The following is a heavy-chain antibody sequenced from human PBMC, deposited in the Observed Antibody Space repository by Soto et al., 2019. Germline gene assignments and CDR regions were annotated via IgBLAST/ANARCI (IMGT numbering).Heavy chain of an antibody. J-gene: IGHJ4*02. Sequence: PGGSMRLSCAAAGFTFSSYGMHWVLQAPGKGLEWVAVIWYDGSNKYYADSVKGRFTISRDNSKNTLYLQMNSLRAEDTAVYYCARDVSGYSSAYWGQGTLVTVSS. CDR1: GFTFSSYG. CDR2: IWYDGSNK. V-gene: IGHV3-33*01. D-gene: IGHD5-18*01. CDR3: ARDVSGYSSAY.